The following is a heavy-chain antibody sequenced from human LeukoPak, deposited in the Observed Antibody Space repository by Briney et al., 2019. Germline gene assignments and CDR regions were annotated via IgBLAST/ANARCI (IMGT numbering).Heavy chain of an antibody. CDR3: ARADIVVVTAILDY. Sequence: GGSLRLSCAASGFTFSSYSMNWVRQAPGKGLEWVSSISSSSSYIYYADSVKGRFTISRDNAKSSLCLQMNSLRAEDTAVYYCARADIVVVTAILDYWGQGTRVTVSS. D-gene: IGHD2-21*02. CDR2: ISSSSSYI. J-gene: IGHJ4*02. V-gene: IGHV3-21*01. CDR1: GFTFSSYS.